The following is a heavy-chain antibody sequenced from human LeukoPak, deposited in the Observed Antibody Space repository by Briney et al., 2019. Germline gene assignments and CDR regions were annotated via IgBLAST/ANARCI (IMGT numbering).Heavy chain of an antibody. J-gene: IGHJ3*02. CDR1: GGSISSYY. CDR3: ARAGYYYDSSGYYYLDAFDI. CDR2: IYTSGST. V-gene: IGHV4-4*07. Sequence: SETLSLTCTVSGGSISSYYWSWIRQPAGKGLEWIGRIYTSGSTNYNPSLKSRVTMSVDTSKNQFSLKLSSVTAADTAVYYCARAGYYYDSSGYYYLDAFDIWGQGTMVTVSS. D-gene: IGHD3-22*01.